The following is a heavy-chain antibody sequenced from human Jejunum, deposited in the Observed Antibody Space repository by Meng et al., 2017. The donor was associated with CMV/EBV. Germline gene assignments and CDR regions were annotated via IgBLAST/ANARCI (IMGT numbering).Heavy chain of an antibody. J-gene: IGHJ4*02. CDR1: GFTFSSYA. Sequence: ATSGFTFSSYAMHWVRQAPGKGLEWVAVISYDGSNKYYADSVRGRFSISRDNSKNTLYLQMNSLRTDDTAVYYCARGYSPMRIWDYWGQGTLVTVSS. CDR3: ARGYSPMRIWDY. CDR2: ISYDGSNK. V-gene: IGHV3-30-3*01. D-gene: IGHD1-1*01.